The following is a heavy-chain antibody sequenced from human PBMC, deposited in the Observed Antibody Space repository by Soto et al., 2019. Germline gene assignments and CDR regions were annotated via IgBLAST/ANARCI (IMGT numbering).Heavy chain of an antibody. CDR3: ARDRDLTSSWSFDY. CDR2: ISTTSDYT. CDR1: GFTFSDYY. Sequence: GSLRLACAASGFTFSDYYMTWIRQAPGEGLEWVSYISTTSDYTNYADSVKGRFTISRDNAKNSLYLQMNSLRAEDTAVYYCARDRDLTSSWSFDYWGQGTLVTVPQ. V-gene: IGHV3-11*06. D-gene: IGHD6-13*01. J-gene: IGHJ4*02.